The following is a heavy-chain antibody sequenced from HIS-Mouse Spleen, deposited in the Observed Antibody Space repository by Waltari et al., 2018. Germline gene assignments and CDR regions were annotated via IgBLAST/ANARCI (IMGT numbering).Heavy chain of an antibody. V-gene: IGHV3-53*01. Sequence: EVQLVESGGGLIQPGGSLRLSCAASGFTVSSNYMSWVRQAPGKWLEWVSVIYSGCSTYYADSVKGRFTISRDNSKNTLYLQMNSLSAEDTAVYYCARGGLAAAGWYFDLWGRGTLVTVSS. J-gene: IGHJ2*01. CDR3: ARGGLAAAGWYFDL. CDR1: GFTVSSNY. CDR2: IYSGCST. D-gene: IGHD6-13*01.